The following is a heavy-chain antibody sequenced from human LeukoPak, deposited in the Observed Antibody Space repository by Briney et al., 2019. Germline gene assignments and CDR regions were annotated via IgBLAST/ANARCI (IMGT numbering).Heavy chain of an antibody. CDR1: GGSFSGYY. J-gene: IGHJ6*03. V-gene: IGHV4-34*01. CDR2: INLSGST. Sequence: SETLSLTCAVYGGSFSGYYWSWIRQPPGKGREWIGEINLSGSTNYNPSLKSRVTISVDTSKNQCSLKLSSVTAADTAVYYCARGKIRYSNSYYYYYYMDVRGKGTTVTVSS. CDR3: ARGKIRYSNSYYYYYYMDV. D-gene: IGHD4-11*01.